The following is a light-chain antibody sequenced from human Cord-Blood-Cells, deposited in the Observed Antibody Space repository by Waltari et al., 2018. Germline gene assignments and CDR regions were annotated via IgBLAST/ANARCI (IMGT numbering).Light chain of an antibody. V-gene: IGKV3-20*01. Sequence: EIVLTQSPGTLSLSPAERATPSCTASQSVSSSYFAWYQQKPGQAPRLLIYGASSMATGIPDRFSGSGSGTDFTLTISRLEPEDFAVDYCQQYGSSPLTFGGGTKVEIK. J-gene: IGKJ4*01. CDR2: GAS. CDR3: QQYGSSPLT. CDR1: QSVSSSY.